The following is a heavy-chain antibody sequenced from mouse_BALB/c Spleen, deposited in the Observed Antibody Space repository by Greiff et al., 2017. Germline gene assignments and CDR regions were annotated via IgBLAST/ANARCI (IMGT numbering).Heavy chain of an antibody. V-gene: IGHV1-14*01. D-gene: IGHD2-10*02. CDR1: GYTFTSYV. J-gene: IGHJ3*01. CDR2: INPYNDGT. CDR3: AREYGNYEFAY. Sequence: VQLKQSGPELVKPGASVKMSCKASGYTFTSYVMHWVKQKPGQGLEWIGYINPYNDGTKYNEKFKGKATLTSDKSSSTAYMELSSLTSEDSAVYYCAREYGNYEFAYWGQGTLVTVSA.